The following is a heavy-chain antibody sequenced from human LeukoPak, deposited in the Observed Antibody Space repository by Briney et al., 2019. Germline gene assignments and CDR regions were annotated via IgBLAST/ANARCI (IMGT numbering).Heavy chain of an antibody. CDR1: GGSISGYY. J-gene: IGHJ3*02. Sequence: KPSETLSLTCTVSGGSISGYYWSWIRQPAGKGLEWIGRIYTSGSTNYNPSLKSRVTMSVDTSKNQFSLKLSSVTAADTAVYYCARNEWLAQTDAFDIWGQGTMVTVSS. D-gene: IGHD6-19*01. V-gene: IGHV4-4*07. CDR2: IYTSGST. CDR3: ARNEWLAQTDAFDI.